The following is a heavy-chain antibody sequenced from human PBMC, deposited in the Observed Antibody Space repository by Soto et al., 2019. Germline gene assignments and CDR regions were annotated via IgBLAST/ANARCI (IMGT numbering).Heavy chain of an antibody. CDR1: GGSVNGYY. J-gene: IGHJ5*02. CDR2: INHTGGT. D-gene: IGHD3-3*01. CDR3: ATRITVFGLLIPPFDP. Sequence: SETLSITCAVYGGSVNGYYWNWIRQPPGKGLEWIGEINHTGGTHYNPSLKRRVTLSLDTSKNQFSLRLSSLTAADTAIYYCATRITVFGLLIPPFDPWGQGTQVTVS. V-gene: IGHV4-34*01.